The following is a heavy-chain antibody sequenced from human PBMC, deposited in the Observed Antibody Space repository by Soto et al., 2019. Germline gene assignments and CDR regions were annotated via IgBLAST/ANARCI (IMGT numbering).Heavy chain of an antibody. CDR1: AYTFTTYS. V-gene: IGHV1-46*01. Sequence: QVQLVQSGAEVKKPGASVKVSCKASAYTFTTYSMHWVRQAPGQGLEWVGIIDPSGGSTTYAEKFQDRVTMTRDTSTSTVYMELSSLRSEDTAVYFCAREGQNTVMAFYFDYWGQGTLVTVSS. CDR2: IDPSGGST. J-gene: IGHJ4*02. CDR3: AREGQNTVMAFYFDY. D-gene: IGHD5-18*01.